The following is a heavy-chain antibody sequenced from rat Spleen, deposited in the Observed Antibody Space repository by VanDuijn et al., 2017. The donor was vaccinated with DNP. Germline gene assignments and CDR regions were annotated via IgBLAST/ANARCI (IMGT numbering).Heavy chain of an antibody. D-gene: IGHD5-1*01. CDR1: GFTFDNYG. J-gene: IGHJ2*01. CDR2: IDNRGGTS. Sequence: EVQLVESGGGLVQPGNSLKLSCAASGFTFDNYGMAWVRQAPTQGLEWVAYIDNRGGTSYYRDSVKGRFTISRDNARSNLYLQMGSLRSEDTATYYCARLGALDYWGQGVMVTVSS. CDR3: ARLGALDY. V-gene: IGHV5S23*01.